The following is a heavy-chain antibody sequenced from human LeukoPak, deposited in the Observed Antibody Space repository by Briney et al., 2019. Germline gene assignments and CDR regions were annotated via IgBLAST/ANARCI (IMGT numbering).Heavy chain of an antibody. V-gene: IGHV4-59*12. J-gene: IGHJ5*02. CDR3: ARAGFEDDSGFDP. D-gene: IGHD2-15*01. CDR1: GGSISSYY. CDR2: IYYSGST. Sequence: PLETLSLTCTVSGGSISSYYWSWIRQPPGKGLEWIGYIYYSGSTNYNPSLKSRVTISVDKSKNQFSLKLSSVTAADTAVYYCARAGFEDDSGFDPWGQGTLVTVSS.